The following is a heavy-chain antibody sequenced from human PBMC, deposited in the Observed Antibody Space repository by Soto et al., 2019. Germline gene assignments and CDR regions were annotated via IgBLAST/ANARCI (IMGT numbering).Heavy chain of an antibody. CDR1: GFTFSSYG. D-gene: IGHD1-1*01. V-gene: IGHV3-33*01. CDR3: ARDVVRTSTPIYYFDY. CDR2: IWYDGSNK. Sequence: QVQLVESGGGVVQPGRSLRLSCAASGFTFSSYGMHWVRQAPGKGLEWVAVIWYDGSNKYYADSVKGRFTISRDNSKNTLYLQMNSLRAEDTAVYYCARDVVRTSTPIYYFDYWGQGTLVTVSS. J-gene: IGHJ4*02.